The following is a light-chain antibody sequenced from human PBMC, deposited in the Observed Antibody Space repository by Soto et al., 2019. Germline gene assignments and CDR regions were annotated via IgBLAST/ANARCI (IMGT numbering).Light chain of an antibody. CDR3: SSDTSSSTDV. CDR1: SSDVGGSNG. J-gene: IGLJ1*01. V-gene: IGLV2-18*02. CDR2: AVS. Sequence: QSALTQPPSVSGSPGQSVAISCTGTSSDVGGSNGVSWYQQPPGTAPKLMIYAVSNRPSGVPDRFCGSKSGNTASLTISGLQAEDEGYYYCSSDTSSSTDVFGTGTKLTVL.